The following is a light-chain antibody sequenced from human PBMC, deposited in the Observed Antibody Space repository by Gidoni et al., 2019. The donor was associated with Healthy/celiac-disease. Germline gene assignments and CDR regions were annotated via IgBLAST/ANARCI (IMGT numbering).Light chain of an antibody. CDR1: SSNIGSNT. J-gene: IGLJ1*01. CDR2: SNN. CDR3: AAWDDSLNGFYV. V-gene: IGLV1-44*01. Sequence: QSVLTQPPSASGTPGQRVTISCSGSSSNIGSNTVNGYQQLPGTAPKLLTYSNNQRPSGVPDRFSGSKSGTSASLAISGLQSEDEADYYCAAWDDSLNGFYVFGTGTKVTVL.